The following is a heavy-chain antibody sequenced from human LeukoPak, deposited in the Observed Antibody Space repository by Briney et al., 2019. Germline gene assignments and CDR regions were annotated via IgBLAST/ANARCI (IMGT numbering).Heavy chain of an antibody. Sequence: GRSLRLSCAASGFTFSSYAMHWVRQAPGKGLEWVAVIWYDGSRKYYADSVKGRFSISRDDSKNTLYLHMSSLGAEDTAVYYCARDLRIGRTDYYDTRGYYPDYWGQGTLVTVSS. CDR1: GFTFSSYA. CDR3: ARDLRIGRTDYYDTRGYYPDY. V-gene: IGHV3-33*01. J-gene: IGHJ4*02. CDR2: IWYDGSRK. D-gene: IGHD3-22*01.